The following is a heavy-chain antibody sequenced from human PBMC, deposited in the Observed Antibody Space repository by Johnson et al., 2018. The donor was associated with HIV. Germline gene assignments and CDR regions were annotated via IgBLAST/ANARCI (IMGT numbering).Heavy chain of an antibody. V-gene: IGHV3-30*04. CDR3: AVVALPMYWYDAFDI. J-gene: IGHJ3*02. D-gene: IGHD2-21*01. CDR2: ISYDGSNQ. CDR1: GFTFSSYA. Sequence: QVLLVESGGGVVQPGRSLRLSCAASGFTFSSYAMHWVRQAPGKGLEWVAVISYDGSNQYYADSVKGRFTISRDNAKNSLYLQMNSLRAEDTAVYYCAVVALPMYWYDAFDIWGQGTMVTVSS.